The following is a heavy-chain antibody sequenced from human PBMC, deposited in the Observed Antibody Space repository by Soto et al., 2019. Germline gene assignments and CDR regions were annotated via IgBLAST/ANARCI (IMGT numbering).Heavy chain of an antibody. CDR2: IYSFGST. CDR3: ARHKRTVSLLDH. CDR1: GDSISPYY. Sequence: SETLSLTCTVSGDSISPYYWSWIRQPPGKGLEWIGFIYSFGSTNYNASLESRVTMSVDTSKNQVSLKLTSVTAADTAVYYCARHKRTVSLLDHWGQGILVTVSS. V-gene: IGHV4-59*08. D-gene: IGHD4-17*01. J-gene: IGHJ4*02.